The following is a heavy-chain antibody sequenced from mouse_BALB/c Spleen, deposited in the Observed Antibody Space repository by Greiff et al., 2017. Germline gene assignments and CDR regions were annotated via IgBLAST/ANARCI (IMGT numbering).Heavy chain of an antibody. J-gene: IGHJ3*01. CDR2: INPYNDGT. CDR3: ARGGYDGYYPLAY. V-gene: IGHV1-14*01. D-gene: IGHD2-3*01. CDR1: GYTFTSYV. Sequence: EVQLQQSGPELVKPGASVKMSCKASGYTFTSYVMHWVKQKPGQGLEWIGYINPYNDGTKYNEKFKGKATLTSDKSSSTAYMELSSLTSEDSAVYYCARGGYDGYYPLAYWGQGTLVTVSA.